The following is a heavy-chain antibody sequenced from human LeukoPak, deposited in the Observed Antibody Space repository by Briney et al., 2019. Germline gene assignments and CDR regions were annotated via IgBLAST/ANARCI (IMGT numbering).Heavy chain of an antibody. CDR2: ISGSGGST. CDR3: ARDRGRANSGSLDY. D-gene: IGHD1-26*01. CDR1: GFTFSSYW. Sequence: PGGSLRLSCAASGFTFSSYWMHWVRQAPGKGLEWVSAISGSGGSTYYADSVKGRFTISRDNSKNTLYLQMNSLRAEDTAVYYCARDRGRANSGSLDYWGQGTLVTVSS. V-gene: IGHV3-23*01. J-gene: IGHJ4*02.